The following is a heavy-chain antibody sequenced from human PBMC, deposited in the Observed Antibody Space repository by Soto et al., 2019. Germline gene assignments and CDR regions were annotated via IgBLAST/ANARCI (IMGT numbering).Heavy chain of an antibody. V-gene: IGHV3-20*04. Sequence: PGGSLRLSCAASGFTFDDYGMSWVRQVPGKGPEWVSSFNWNGNYIHYADSVRGRFTISRDNLRNTQSLQMNRLRVEDTAIYYCAKDWGGSYTRGGYFDVWGQGAMVTVSS. CDR2: FNWNGNYI. D-gene: IGHD3-16*02. CDR1: GFTFDDYG. J-gene: IGHJ3*01. CDR3: AKDWGGSYTRGGYFDV.